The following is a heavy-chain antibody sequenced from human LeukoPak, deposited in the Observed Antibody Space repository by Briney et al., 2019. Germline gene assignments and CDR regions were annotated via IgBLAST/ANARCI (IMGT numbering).Heavy chain of an antibody. J-gene: IGHJ6*03. Sequence: SETLSLTCTVSGGSISSYYWSWIRQPPGKGLEWIGYIYYSGSTNYNPSLKSRVTISVDTSKNQFSLKLSSVTAADTAVYYCARSVEGYCSGDNCYYYYYYMDVWGKGTTVTISS. V-gene: IGHV4-59*01. CDR3: ARSVEGYCSGDNCYYYYYYMDV. CDR1: GGSISSYY. CDR2: IYYSGST. D-gene: IGHD2-15*01.